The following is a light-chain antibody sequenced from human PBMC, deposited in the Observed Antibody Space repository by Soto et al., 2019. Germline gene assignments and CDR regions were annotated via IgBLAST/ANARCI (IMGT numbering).Light chain of an antibody. CDR2: GAS. Sequence: EIVLTQSPGTLSLSPGERATLSCRASQSVRSSYLAWYQQKPGQAPRLLIYGASIRATGIPDRFGGSGSGTDFTLTISRLEPEDFAVYYCQQYGDSHLFGPGTKVDNK. V-gene: IGKV3-20*01. CDR1: QSVRSSY. CDR3: QQYGDSHL. J-gene: IGKJ3*01.